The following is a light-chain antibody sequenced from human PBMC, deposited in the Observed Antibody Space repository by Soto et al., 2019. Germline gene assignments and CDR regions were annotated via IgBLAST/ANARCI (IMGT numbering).Light chain of an antibody. Sequence: DIVMTQSPDSLAVSLGERATINCKSSQSVLYSSNNKNYLAWYQQKPGQPPKLLIYWASTRGSGVPDRFSGSGSGTDFTLTIISLQAEDVAVYYCQQYYSTPITFGQGTRLEIK. CDR3: QQYYSTPIT. CDR2: WAS. J-gene: IGKJ5*01. V-gene: IGKV4-1*01. CDR1: QSVLYSSNNKNY.